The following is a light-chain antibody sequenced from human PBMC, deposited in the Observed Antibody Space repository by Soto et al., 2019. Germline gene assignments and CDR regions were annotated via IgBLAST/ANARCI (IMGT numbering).Light chain of an antibody. CDR3: CSFAGSDTVWV. CDR1: SSDVGDYNY. J-gene: IGLJ3*02. Sequence: QSALTQPRSVSGSPGQSVTISCTGTSSDVGDYNYVSWYQQYPGKAPKLVIYDVSKRPSGVPDRFSGSKSGNTASLTISGLQAEDEADYYCCSFAGSDTVWVFGGGTKLTVL. V-gene: IGLV2-11*01. CDR2: DVS.